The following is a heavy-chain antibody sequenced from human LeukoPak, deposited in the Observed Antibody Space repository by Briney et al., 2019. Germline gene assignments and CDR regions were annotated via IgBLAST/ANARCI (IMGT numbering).Heavy chain of an antibody. Sequence: KPGGSLRLSCVASGFTFRDYAMHWVRQAPGKGLEWVSGISWNSKNTGYADSVKGRFIISRDNAKNSMYLQMNSLRLEDTALYYCAKDIEGNGEHTYNMDVWGKGTTVTVSS. CDR1: GFTFRDYA. CDR2: ISWNSKNT. D-gene: IGHD2-8*01. V-gene: IGHV3-9*01. CDR3: AKDIEGNGEHTYNMDV. J-gene: IGHJ6*03.